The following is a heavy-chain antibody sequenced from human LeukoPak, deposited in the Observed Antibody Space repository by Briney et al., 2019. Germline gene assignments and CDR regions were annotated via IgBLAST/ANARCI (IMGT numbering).Heavy chain of an antibody. D-gene: IGHD5-12*01. Sequence: SETLSLTCTVSGGSVSISSYYWGWIRQPPGKGLEWIGSIYYSGTTYYNPFLKSRVTISVDTSKNQFSLKLTSVTAADTAVYYCARYHSGYDDYWGQGTLVTVSS. CDR3: ARYHSGYDDY. J-gene: IGHJ4*02. V-gene: IGHV4-39*07. CDR2: IYYSGTT. CDR1: GGSVSISSYY.